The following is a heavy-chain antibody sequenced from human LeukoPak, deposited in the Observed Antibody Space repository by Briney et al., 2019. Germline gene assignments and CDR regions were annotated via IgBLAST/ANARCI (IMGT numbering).Heavy chain of an antibody. CDR1: GGSISSGSYY. V-gene: IGHV4-61*02. J-gene: IGHJ4*02. D-gene: IGHD6-13*01. CDR3: AWGHIAAALFDY. CDR2: IYTSGST. Sequence: SETLSLTCTVSGGSISSGSYYGSWIRQPAGKGLEWIGRIYTSGSTNYNPSLKSRVTISLDTSKIQFSLKLSSVTAADTAVYYCAWGHIAAALFDYWGQGTLVTVSS.